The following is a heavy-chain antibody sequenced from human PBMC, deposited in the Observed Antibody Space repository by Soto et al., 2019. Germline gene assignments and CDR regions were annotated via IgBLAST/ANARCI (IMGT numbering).Heavy chain of an antibody. D-gene: IGHD1-1*01. J-gene: IGHJ3*02. CDR2: INPNSGGT. Sequence: ASVKVSCKASGYTFTGYYMHWVRQAPGQGLEWMGWINPNSGGTNYAQKFQGWVTMTRDTSISTAYMELSRLRSDDTAVYYCARCRRDGYNSDAFDIWGQGTMVTVSS. CDR1: GYTFTGYY. CDR3: ARCRRDGYNSDAFDI. V-gene: IGHV1-2*04.